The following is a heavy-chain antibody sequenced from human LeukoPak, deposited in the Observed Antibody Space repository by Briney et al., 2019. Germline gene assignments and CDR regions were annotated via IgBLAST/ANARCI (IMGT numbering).Heavy chain of an antibody. J-gene: IGHJ5*02. V-gene: IGHV4-39*07. Sequence: SETLSLTGTVSGGSISSSSYYWGWIRQPPGKGLEWIGSIYYSGSTYYNPSLKSRVTISVDTSKNQFSLKLSSVTAADTAVYYCARVTSRLGWFDLWGQGTLVTVSS. D-gene: IGHD1-14*01. CDR3: ARVTSRLGWFDL. CDR2: IYYSGST. CDR1: GGSISSSSYY.